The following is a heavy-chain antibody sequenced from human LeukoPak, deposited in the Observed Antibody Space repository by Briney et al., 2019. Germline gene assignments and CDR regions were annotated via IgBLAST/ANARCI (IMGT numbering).Heavy chain of an antibody. D-gene: IGHD3-10*01. CDR3: TSPTSLGF. V-gene: IGHV3-30*02. CDR2: VRYDQVNK. Sequence: PGGSLRLSCAVSGFTFTSYGMHWVRQAPGKGLEWVAFVRYDQVNKYYADSVKGRFTISRDNSKNTLYLQMNSLRPDDTAVYYCTSPTSLGFWGQGTLVTVSS. J-gene: IGHJ4*02. CDR1: GFTFTSYG.